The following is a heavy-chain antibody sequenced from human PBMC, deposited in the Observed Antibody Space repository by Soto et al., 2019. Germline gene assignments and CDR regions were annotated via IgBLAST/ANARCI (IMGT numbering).Heavy chain of an antibody. CDR2: IYYSGST. CDR3: ARGRFAGSSGDWFDP. D-gene: IGHD3-10*01. J-gene: IGHJ5*02. CDR1: AYPVNSGYN. Sequence: SETLSLTCTVSAYPVNSGYNWGWIRQPPGKGLECIASIYYSGSTYYNPSLKSRVTISVDTSKNQFSLRLTSVTAADTAMYFCARGRFAGSSGDWFDPWGQGALVTVSS. V-gene: IGHV4-38-2*02.